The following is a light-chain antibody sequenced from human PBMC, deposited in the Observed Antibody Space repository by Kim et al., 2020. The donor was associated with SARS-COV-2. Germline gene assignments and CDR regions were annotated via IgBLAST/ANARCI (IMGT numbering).Light chain of an antibody. CDR3: ATWDDSLNGWV. Sequence: ELTQPPSASGTPGQRVSVSCSGSSSNIGTNTVIWYQQFPGTTPKLLIYSNDQRPSGVPDRFSGSKSATSASLAISGLQSEDEANYYCATWDDSLNGWVFGGGTQLTVL. CDR2: SND. V-gene: IGLV1-44*01. J-gene: IGLJ3*02. CDR1: SSNIGTNT.